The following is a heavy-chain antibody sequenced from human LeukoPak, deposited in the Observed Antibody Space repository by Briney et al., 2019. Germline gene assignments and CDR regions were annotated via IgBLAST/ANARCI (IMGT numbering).Heavy chain of an antibody. D-gene: IGHD2-15*01. V-gene: IGHV4-59*11. CDR2: IYYSGST. J-gene: IGHJ4*02. CDR1: GGSISSHY. Sequence: PSETLSLTCTVSGGSISSHYWSWIRQPPGKGLEWIGYIYYSGSTNYNPSLKSRVTISVDTSKNQFSLKLSSVTAGDTAVYYCARDSSGHCSGGSCYAFDYWGQGILVTVSS. CDR3: ARDSSGHCSGGSCYAFDY.